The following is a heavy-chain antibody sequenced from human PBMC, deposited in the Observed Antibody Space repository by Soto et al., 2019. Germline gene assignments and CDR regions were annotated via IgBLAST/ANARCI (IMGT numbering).Heavy chain of an antibody. J-gene: IGHJ6*03. Sequence: ASVKVSCKASGYTFTSYAMHWVRQAPGQRLEWMGWINAGNGNTKYSQKFQGRVTITRDTSASTAYMELSSLRSEDTAVYYCARGDDILTGYYWGHYYYYTDVWGKGTTVTVSS. CDR3: ARGDDILTGYYWGHYYYYTDV. CDR1: GYTFTSYA. V-gene: IGHV1-3*01. CDR2: INAGNGNT. D-gene: IGHD3-9*01.